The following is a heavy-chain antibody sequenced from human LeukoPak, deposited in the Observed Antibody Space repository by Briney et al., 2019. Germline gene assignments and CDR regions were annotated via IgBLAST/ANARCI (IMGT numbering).Heavy chain of an antibody. CDR1: GFTFSDYY. Sequence: PGGSLRLSCAASGFTFSDYYMSWIRQAPGKGLEWVSYISSSGSTIYYADSVKGRFTISRDNAKNSLYLQMNSLRAADTAVYYCASRGTYYYDSSGYLWGQGTLVTVSS. D-gene: IGHD3-22*01. CDR3: ASRGTYYYDSSGYL. V-gene: IGHV3-11*04. J-gene: IGHJ4*02. CDR2: ISSSGSTI.